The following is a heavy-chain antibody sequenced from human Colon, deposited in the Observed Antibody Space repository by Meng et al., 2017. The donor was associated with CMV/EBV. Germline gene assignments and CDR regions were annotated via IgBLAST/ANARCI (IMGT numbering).Heavy chain of an antibody. V-gene: IGHV1-69*12. J-gene: IGHJ5*02. CDR3: ARGKQAGFDL. D-gene: IGHD6-13*01. CDR1: GGTFDTST. Sequence: QVRLVEAGVEVKEPGSSVKVSCKASGGTFDTSTLNWVRQAHGQGLEWMGGIIPMFGSPSYSQKFRGRVTITADELEVNSLRSEDTAVYYCARGKQAGFDLWGQGTLVTVSS. CDR2: IIPMFGSP.